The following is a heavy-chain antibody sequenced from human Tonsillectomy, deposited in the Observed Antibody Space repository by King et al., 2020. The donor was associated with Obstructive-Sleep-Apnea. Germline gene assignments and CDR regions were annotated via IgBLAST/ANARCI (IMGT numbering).Heavy chain of an antibody. J-gene: IGHJ4*02. CDR3: ARDEAVPGHYFDY. D-gene: IGHD1-1*01. CDR2: IYPSEST. V-gene: IGHV4-4*07. Sequence: MQLQESGPGLVKPSETLSLTCTVSGGSISSYYWSWIRQPAGKGLEWIGRIYPSESTDYNPPLKSRVTMSVDTSTNHFSLTLSSVTAADTAVYYCARDEAVPGHYFDYWGQGTLVTVSS. CDR1: GGSISSYY.